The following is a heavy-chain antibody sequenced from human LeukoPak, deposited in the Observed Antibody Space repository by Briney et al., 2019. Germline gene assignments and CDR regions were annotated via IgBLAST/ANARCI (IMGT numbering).Heavy chain of an antibody. V-gene: IGHV3-23*01. CDR3: AKSSITMVRGVISPSPYYYYGMDV. CDR1: GFRFRSYA. Sequence: PGGSLRLSCAASGFRFRSYAVSWVRQAPGKGLEWVSAISGSGGSTYYADSVKGRFTISRDNSKNTLYLQMNSLRAEDTAVYYCAKSSITMVRGVISPSPYYYYGMDVWGQGTTVTVSS. D-gene: IGHD3-10*01. CDR2: ISGSGGST. J-gene: IGHJ6*02.